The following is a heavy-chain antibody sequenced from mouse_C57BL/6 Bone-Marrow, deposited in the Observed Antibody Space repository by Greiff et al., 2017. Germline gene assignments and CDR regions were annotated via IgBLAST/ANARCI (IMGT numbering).Heavy chain of an antibody. CDR3: ARGVFTTFAY. CDR1: GYAFSSSW. V-gene: IGHV1-82*01. D-gene: IGHD1-1*01. Sequence: VKLMESGPELVKPGASVKISCKASGYAFSSSWMNWVKQRHGKGLEWIGRIYPGDGDTNYNGKFKGKATMTADKSSSTAYMQLSSLTSEDSAVYFGARGVFTTFAYWGQGTLVTVSA. CDR2: IYPGDGDT. J-gene: IGHJ3*01.